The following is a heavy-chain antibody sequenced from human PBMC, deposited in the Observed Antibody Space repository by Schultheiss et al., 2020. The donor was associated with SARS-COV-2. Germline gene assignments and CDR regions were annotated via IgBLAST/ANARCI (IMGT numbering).Heavy chain of an antibody. CDR1: GGSISSGSYY. CDR2: IYYSGST. Sequence: SETLSLTCAVSGGSISSGSYYWSWIRQPPGKGLEWIGYIYYSGSTNYNPSLKSRVTISVDTSKNQFSLKLSSVTAADTAVYYCARDRKGDTGYNWFDPWGQGTLVTVSS. V-gene: IGHV4-61*01. J-gene: IGHJ5*02. D-gene: IGHD5-18*01. CDR3: ARDRKGDTGYNWFDP.